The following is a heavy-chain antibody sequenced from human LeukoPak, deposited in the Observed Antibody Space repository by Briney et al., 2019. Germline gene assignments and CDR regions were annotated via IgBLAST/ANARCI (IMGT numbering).Heavy chain of an antibody. CDR3: AKLQGAAASSDWFDP. CDR2: IYYTGST. V-gene: IGHV4-61*01. Sequence: SETLSPTCTVSGGSVSSGSHFWSWIRQPPGKGLEWIGYIYYTGSTNYNPSLKSRLTISIDTSKNQFSLKLTSVTTAGTAVYYCAKLQGAAASSDWFDPWGQGTLVTVSS. CDR1: GGSVSSGSHF. J-gene: IGHJ5*02. D-gene: IGHD6-13*01.